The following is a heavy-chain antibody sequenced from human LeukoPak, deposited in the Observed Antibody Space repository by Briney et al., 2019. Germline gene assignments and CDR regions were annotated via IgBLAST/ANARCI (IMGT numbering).Heavy chain of an antibody. J-gene: IGHJ4*02. D-gene: IGHD2-2*01. V-gene: IGHV3-48*04. Sequence: GGSLRLSCAASGFTFSSYSMNWVRQAPGKGLEWVSYISSSSSTIYYADSVKGRFTISRDNAKNSLYLQMNSLRAEDTAVYYCARDLGVPAAILYYFDYWGQGTLVTVSS. CDR1: GFTFSSYS. CDR2: ISSSSSTI. CDR3: ARDLGVPAAILYYFDY.